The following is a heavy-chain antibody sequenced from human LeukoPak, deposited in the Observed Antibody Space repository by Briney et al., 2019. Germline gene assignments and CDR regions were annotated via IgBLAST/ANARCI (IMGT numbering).Heavy chain of an antibody. CDR1: GFTFSNAW. V-gene: IGHV3-15*01. Sequence: GGSLRLSCAASGFTFSNAWMSWVRQAPGKGLEWVGRIKSKTDGGTTDYAAPVKGRFTISRDDSKNTLYLQMNSLKTEDTAVYYCTAGTGRSDFDYWGQGTLVTVSS. D-gene: IGHD3/OR15-3a*01. CDR2: IKSKTDGGTT. J-gene: IGHJ4*02. CDR3: TAGTGRSDFDY.